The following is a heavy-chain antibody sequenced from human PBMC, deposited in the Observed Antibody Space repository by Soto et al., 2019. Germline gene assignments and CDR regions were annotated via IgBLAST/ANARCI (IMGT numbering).Heavy chain of an antibody. CDR3: ARVLYYGMDV. Sequence: QVTLKESGPVLVKPTETLTLTCTFSGFSFSNPRMSVSWIRQPPGKALEWLAHISSSDVKSYSTSLKSRLTILKDTSKSQVVLTMTNVDPMDTATYYCARVLYYGMDVWGQGTMVTVSS. J-gene: IGHJ6*02. V-gene: IGHV2-26*01. CDR2: ISSSDVK. CDR1: GFSFSNPRMS.